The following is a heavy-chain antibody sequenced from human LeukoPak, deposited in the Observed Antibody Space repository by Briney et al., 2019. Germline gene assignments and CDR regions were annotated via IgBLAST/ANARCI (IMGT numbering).Heavy chain of an antibody. V-gene: IGHV3-21*01. CDR2: ISSSSSYI. J-gene: IGHJ4*02. D-gene: IGHD2-2*01. CDR1: GFTFNSYS. CDR3: ARRYCSSTSCYDTPFDY. Sequence: GGSLRLSCAASGFTFNSYSMNWVRQAPGKGLDWVSSISSSSSYIYYADSVKGRFTISRDNAKNSLYLQMNSLRAEDTAVYYCARRYCSSTSCYDTPFDYWGQGTLVTVSS.